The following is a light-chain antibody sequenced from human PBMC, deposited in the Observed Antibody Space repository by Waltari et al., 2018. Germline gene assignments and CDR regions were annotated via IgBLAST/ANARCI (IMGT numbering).Light chain of an antibody. CDR3: SSYASSATVI. J-gene: IGLJ2*01. Sequence: QSALTQPASVSGSPGQSITIPCSGTGNDVGGDNSVSWYQQHPGKVPKLVIYDVTKRPSGVSNRFSGSKSDNAASLTISGLQPEDEADYYCSSYASSATVIFGGGTKLTVL. V-gene: IGLV2-14*03. CDR2: DVT. CDR1: GNDVGGDNS.